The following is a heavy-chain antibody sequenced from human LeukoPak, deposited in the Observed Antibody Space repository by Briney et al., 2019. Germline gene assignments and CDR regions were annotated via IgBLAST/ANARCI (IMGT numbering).Heavy chain of an antibody. D-gene: IGHD4-11*01. CDR3: AGDYSNLRGMDV. Sequence: GASVKVSCKASGYTFTSYYMHWVRQAPGQGLEWMGIINPSGGSTSYAQKFQGRVTMTRDTSTSTVYMELSSLRSEDTAVYYCAGDYSNLRGMDVWGQGTTVSVSS. CDR1: GYTFTSYY. CDR2: INPSGGST. V-gene: IGHV1-46*01. J-gene: IGHJ6*02.